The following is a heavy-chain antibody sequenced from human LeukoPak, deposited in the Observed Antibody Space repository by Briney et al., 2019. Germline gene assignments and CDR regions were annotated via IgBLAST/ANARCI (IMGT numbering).Heavy chain of an antibody. CDR2: INHSGST. CDR1: GGSFSGYY. CDR3: ARSARYSYGYVGHFDY. J-gene: IGHJ4*02. D-gene: IGHD5-18*01. Sequence: SETLSLTCAVYGGSFSGYYWSWICQPPGKGLEWIGQINHSGSTNYNPSLKSRVTISVDTSKNQFSLKLSSVTAADTAVYYCARSARYSYGYVGHFDYWGQGTLVTVSS. V-gene: IGHV4-34*01.